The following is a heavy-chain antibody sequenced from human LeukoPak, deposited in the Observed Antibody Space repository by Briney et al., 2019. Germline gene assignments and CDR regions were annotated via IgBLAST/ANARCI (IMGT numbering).Heavy chain of an antibody. CDR3: AGLNWNYVDVVAEMRT. CDR1: GGSFSGYY. V-gene: IGHV4-34*01. D-gene: IGHD1-7*01. J-gene: IGHJ4*02. Sequence: SETLSLTCAVYGGSFSGYYWSWIRQPPGKGLEWIWEINHSGSTNYNPSLKSRVTISVDTSKNQFSLKLSSVTAADTAVYYCAGLNWNYVDVVAEMRTWGQGTLVTVSS. CDR2: INHSGST.